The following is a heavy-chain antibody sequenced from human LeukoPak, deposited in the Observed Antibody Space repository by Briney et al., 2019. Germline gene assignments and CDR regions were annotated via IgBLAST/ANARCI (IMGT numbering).Heavy chain of an antibody. Sequence: GGSLRLSCAASGFTFSSYWMSWVRQAPGKGLEWVANIKQDGSEKYYVDSVKGRFTISRDNAKSSLYLQMNSLRAEETAVYYCARDQMGGYSYGYNDYWGQGTLVTVSS. J-gene: IGHJ4*02. CDR1: GFTFSSYW. V-gene: IGHV3-7*01. CDR2: IKQDGSEK. D-gene: IGHD5-18*01. CDR3: ARDQMGGYSYGYNDY.